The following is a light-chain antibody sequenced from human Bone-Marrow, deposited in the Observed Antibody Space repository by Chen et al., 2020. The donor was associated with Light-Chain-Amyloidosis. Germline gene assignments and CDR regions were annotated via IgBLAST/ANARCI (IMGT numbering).Light chain of an antibody. CDR3: SSFTSSSSYV. CDR1: SGDVGTYNY. CDR2: AVS. V-gene: IGLV2-14*01. Sequence: QSALTQPASVSGSPGQSITISCTGTSGDVGTYNYVSWYQQHPGKAPKFMIYAVSNRPSGVSNRFSGSTSGNTASLTISGLQAEDEADYYCSSFTSSSSYVFGPGTKVTVL. J-gene: IGLJ1*01.